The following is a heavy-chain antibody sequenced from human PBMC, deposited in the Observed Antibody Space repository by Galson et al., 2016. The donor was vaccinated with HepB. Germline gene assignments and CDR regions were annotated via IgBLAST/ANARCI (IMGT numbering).Heavy chain of an antibody. CDR2: FRYSGSS. CDR3: AMDTAAWVRFDH. CDR1: GGSISTYY. Sequence: SETLSLTCTVSGGSISTYYWSWIRQPPGKGLEWIGYFRYSGSSNYNPSLKGRVTISADLSKNQFSLNLSSVTAADTAIYYCAMDTAAWVRFDHWGPGTLVTVAS. V-gene: IGHV4-59*01. J-gene: IGHJ4*02. D-gene: IGHD5-18*01.